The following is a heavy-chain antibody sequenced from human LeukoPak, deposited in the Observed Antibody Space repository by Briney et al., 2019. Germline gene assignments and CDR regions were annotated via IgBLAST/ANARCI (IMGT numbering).Heavy chain of an antibody. CDR3: ARDRGFGDVRYYYYYGMDV. V-gene: IGHV3-21*01. CDR2: ISSSSSYI. Sequence: GGSLRLSCAASGFTFSSYSMNWVRQAPGKGLDWVSSISSSSSYIYYADSVKGRFTISRDNAKNSLYLQMNSLRAEDTAVYYCARDRGFGDVRYYYYYGMDVWGQGTTVTVSS. CDR1: GFTFSSYS. D-gene: IGHD3-10*01. J-gene: IGHJ6*02.